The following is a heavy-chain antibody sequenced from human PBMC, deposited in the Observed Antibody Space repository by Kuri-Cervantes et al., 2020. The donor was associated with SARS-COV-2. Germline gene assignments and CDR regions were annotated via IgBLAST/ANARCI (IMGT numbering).Heavy chain of an antibody. J-gene: IGHJ3*02. CDR3: AHTPWIVGDDAFDI. CDR2: IYWDDDK. CDR1: GFSLSTSGVG. Sequence: SGPTLVKPTQTLTLTCTFSGFSLSTSGVGVGWIRQPPGRALEWLALIYWDDDKRYSPSLKSRLTITKDTSKNQVVLTMTNMDPVDTATYYCAHTPWIVGDDAFDIWGQGTMVTVSS. V-gene: IGHV2-5*02. D-gene: IGHD3-22*01.